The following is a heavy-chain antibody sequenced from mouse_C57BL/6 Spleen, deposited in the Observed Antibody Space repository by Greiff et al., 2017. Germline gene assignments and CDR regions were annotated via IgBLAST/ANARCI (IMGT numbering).Heavy chain of an antibody. V-gene: IGHV1-85*01. CDR3: ARSAYYSNYDYAMDY. D-gene: IGHD2-5*01. J-gene: IGHJ4*01. CDR1: GYTFTSYD. CDR2: IYPRDGST. Sequence: VKLQESGPELVKPGASVKLSCKASGYTFTSYDINWVKQRPGQGLEWIGWIYPRDGSTKYNEKFKGKATLTVDTSSSTAYMELHSLTSEDSAVYFCARSAYYSNYDYAMDYWGQGTSVTVSS.